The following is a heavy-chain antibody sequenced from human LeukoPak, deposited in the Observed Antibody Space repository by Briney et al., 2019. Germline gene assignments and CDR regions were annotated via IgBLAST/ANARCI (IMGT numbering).Heavy chain of an antibody. CDR1: GYTFTDYY. CDR2: INPNDAGT. CDR3: ARGRGVLAAAGQLFDY. Sequence: ASVKVSCKSSGYTFTDYYIHWVRQAPGQGLEWMGWINPNDAGTDYAQKFQGRVTMTRDTSITTVYVELSSLRSDDTAVYYRARGRGVLAAAGQLFDYWGQGTLVTVSS. J-gene: IGHJ4*02. V-gene: IGHV1-2*02. D-gene: IGHD6-13*01.